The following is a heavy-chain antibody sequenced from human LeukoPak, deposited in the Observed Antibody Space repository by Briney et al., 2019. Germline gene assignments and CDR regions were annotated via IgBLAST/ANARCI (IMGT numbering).Heavy chain of an antibody. CDR1: GGSFSGYY. V-gene: IGHV4-34*01. D-gene: IGHD3-10*01. CDR2: INHSGST. Sequence: SETLSLTCAVYGGSFSGYYWSWIRQPPGKGLEWIGEINHSGSTNYNPPLKSRVTISVDTSKNQFSLKLSSVTAADTAVYYCARGRSGSYRYYYYYMDVWGKGTTVTVSS. CDR3: ARGRSGSYRYYYYYMDV. J-gene: IGHJ6*03.